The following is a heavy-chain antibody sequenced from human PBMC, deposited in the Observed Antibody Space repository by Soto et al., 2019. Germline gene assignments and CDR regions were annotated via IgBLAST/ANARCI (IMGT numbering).Heavy chain of an antibody. CDR2: ISAYNGNT. CDR1: GYTFTSYG. V-gene: IGHV1-18*01. CDR3: ARVEDIVVVVAATGRGWFDP. J-gene: IGHJ5*02. D-gene: IGHD2-15*01. Sequence: AASVKVSCKASGYTFTSYGISWVRQAPGQGLEWMGWISAYNGNTNYAQKLQGRVTMTTDTSTSTAYMELRSLRSDDTAVYYCARVEDIVVVVAATGRGWFDPWGQGTLVTVSS.